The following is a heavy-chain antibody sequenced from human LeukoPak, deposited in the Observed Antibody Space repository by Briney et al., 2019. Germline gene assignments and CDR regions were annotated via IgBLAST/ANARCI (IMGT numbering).Heavy chain of an antibody. CDR3: AKDQSSSWYSNFDY. CDR1: GFTFSSYA. CDR2: ISGSGGST. Sequence: QPGASLRLSCAASGFTFSSYAMSWVRQAPGEGLEWVSAISGSGGSTYYADSVKGRFTISRDNSKNTLYLQMNSLRAEDTAVYYCAKDQSSSWYSNFDYWGQGTLVTVSS. V-gene: IGHV3-23*01. D-gene: IGHD6-13*01. J-gene: IGHJ4*02.